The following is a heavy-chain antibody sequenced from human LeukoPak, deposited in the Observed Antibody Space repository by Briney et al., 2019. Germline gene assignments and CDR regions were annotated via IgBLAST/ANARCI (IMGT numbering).Heavy chain of an antibody. CDR2: INHSGST. CDR1: GGSFSGYY. V-gene: IGHV4-34*01. CDR3: ARGRIRGSSGWLY. D-gene: IGHD6-19*01. J-gene: IGHJ4*02. Sequence: SETLSLTCAVYGGSFSGYYWSWIRQPPGKGLEWIGEINHSGSTNYKSSLKSRVTISVDPSKNRFSLKLSSVTAADTAVYYCARGRIRGSSGWLYWGQGTLVTVSS.